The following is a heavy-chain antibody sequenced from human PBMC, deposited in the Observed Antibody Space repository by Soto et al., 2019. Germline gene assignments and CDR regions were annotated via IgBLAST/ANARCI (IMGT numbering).Heavy chain of an antibody. Sequence: QVQLVQSGAEMKKPGSSVKVSCKVSGDSFSSYAISWVRQAPGEGLEWVGGIIPIFETANYAQNVQGRVTITAVESTTTAYLEVTRLRPQDTAVFYCAASDSSSWQHDYWGQGTVITVSS. CDR1: GDSFSSYA. J-gene: IGHJ4*02. CDR2: IIPIFETA. CDR3: AASDSSSWQHDY. V-gene: IGHV1-69*01. D-gene: IGHD6-13*01.